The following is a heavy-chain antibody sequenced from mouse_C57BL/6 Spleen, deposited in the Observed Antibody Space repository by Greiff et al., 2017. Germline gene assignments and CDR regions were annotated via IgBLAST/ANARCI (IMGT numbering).Heavy chain of an antibody. CDR1: GFTFSSYA. V-gene: IGHV5-4*01. CDR2: ISDGGSYT. J-gene: IGHJ2*01. CDR3: ARETGEYFDY. Sequence: EVKLMESGGGLVKPGGSLKLSCAASGFTFSSYAMSWVRQTPEKRLEWVATISDGGSYTYYPDNVKGRFTISRDNAKNNLYLQMSHLKSEDTAMYYCARETGEYFDYWGQGTTLTVAS.